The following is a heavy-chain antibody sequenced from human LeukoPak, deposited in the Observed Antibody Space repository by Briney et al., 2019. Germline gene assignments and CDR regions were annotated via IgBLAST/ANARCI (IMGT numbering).Heavy chain of an antibody. CDR3: ARQDYYDSGFYI. CDR2: IYYSGST. CDR1: GGSISSSSYY. D-gene: IGHD3-22*01. J-gene: IGHJ3*02. Sequence: PSETLSLTCTVSGGSISSSSYYWGWIRQPPGKGLEWIGSIYYSGSTYYNPSLKSRVTISVDTSKNQFSLKLTSVTAADTAVYYCARQDYYDSGFYIWGQGTMVTVSS. V-gene: IGHV4-39*01.